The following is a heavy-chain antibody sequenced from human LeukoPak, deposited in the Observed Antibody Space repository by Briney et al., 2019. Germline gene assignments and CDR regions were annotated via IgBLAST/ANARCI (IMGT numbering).Heavy chain of an antibody. D-gene: IGHD3-3*01. CDR1: GFTFDDYG. CDR3: ARVDSYYDFWSGVKGDLYYFDY. Sequence: PGGSLRLSCAASGFTFDDYGMHWVRQAPGKGLVWVSCINTDGRSTSYADSVKGRFTISRDNAKNTLYLQMNSLRAEDTAVYYCARVDSYYDFWSGVKGDLYYFDYWGQGTLVTVSS. J-gene: IGHJ4*02. CDR2: INTDGRST. V-gene: IGHV3-74*01.